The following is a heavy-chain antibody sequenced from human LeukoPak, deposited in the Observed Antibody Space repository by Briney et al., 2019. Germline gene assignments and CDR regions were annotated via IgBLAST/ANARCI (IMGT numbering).Heavy chain of an antibody. J-gene: IGHJ4*02. CDR3: ARSNYDYVWGSYRFFDY. CDR2: ISSSSSTI. V-gene: IGHV3-48*04. Sequence: ASLRLSCAASGCTFSSYSMNWVRPAPGKGLEWASYISSSSSTIYYADSVKGRFTISRDNAKNSLYLQMNSLKAEDTAVYDCARSNYDYVWGSYRFFDYWGQGTLVTVAS. CDR1: GCTFSSYS. D-gene: IGHD3-16*02.